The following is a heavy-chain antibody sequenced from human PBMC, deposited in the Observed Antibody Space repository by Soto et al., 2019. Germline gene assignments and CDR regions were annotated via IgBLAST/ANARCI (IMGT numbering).Heavy chain of an antibody. CDR1: GFTFSNYD. CDR2: IGTAGDT. J-gene: IGHJ6*02. D-gene: IGHD5-12*01. Sequence: EVQLVESGGRLIHPGGSLRLSCAASGFTFSNYDMHWVRQPTGKGLEWVSSIGTAGDTYYPASVKGRFTVSTENANNSLYLQMNSLRDEDTAVYYCARDLGFSGYVAFGMDVWGQGTTVTGSS. V-gene: IGHV3-13*01. CDR3: ARDLGFSGYVAFGMDV.